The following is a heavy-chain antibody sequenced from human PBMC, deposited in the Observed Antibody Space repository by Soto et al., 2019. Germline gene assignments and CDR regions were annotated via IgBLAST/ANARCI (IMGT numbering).Heavy chain of an antibody. J-gene: IGHJ4*02. D-gene: IGHD3-16*02. Sequence: PWGSLRLSCAASGFKFSDYWMSWVRQAPGKGLEWVGNIKHDTSEAHYADSVKGRFTITRDNIKNFLFLQMNGLRSDDTASYYCARDGLLFSGPYRPSRFDYWGLGTLVTVSS. CDR3: ARDGLLFSGPYRPSRFDY. CDR1: GFKFSDYW. CDR2: IKHDTSEA. V-gene: IGHV3-7*03.